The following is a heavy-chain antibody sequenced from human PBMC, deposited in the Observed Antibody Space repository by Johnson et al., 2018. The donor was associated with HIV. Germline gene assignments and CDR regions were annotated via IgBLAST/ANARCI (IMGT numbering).Heavy chain of an antibody. V-gene: IGHV3-30*03. CDR1: GFTVSSNY. D-gene: IGHD6-13*01. Sequence: QVQLVESGGGLVQPGGSLRLSCAASGFTVSSNYMSWVRQAPGKGLEWVAVISYDGSNKYYADSVKGRFTISRDNSKNTLYLQMNSLRAEDTAVYYCARERGRIAADAFDIWGQGTMVTVSS. CDR3: ARERGRIAADAFDI. CDR2: ISYDGSNK. J-gene: IGHJ3*02.